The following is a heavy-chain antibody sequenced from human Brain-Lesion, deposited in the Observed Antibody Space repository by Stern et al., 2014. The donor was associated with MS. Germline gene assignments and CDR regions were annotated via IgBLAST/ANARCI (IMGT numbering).Heavy chain of an antibody. V-gene: IGHV4-4*02. Sequence: VQLVESGPGLVKPSGTLSLTCAVSGGSISSSNWWSWVRQSPGKGLEWIGESDHSGSTIYNPSLKSRVTVSVDSPKTRSSLTLRSVPAADTAVYFCARFPASRPHVFDSWGQGTLVTVSS. D-gene: IGHD6-13*01. CDR3: ARFPASRPHVFDS. CDR1: GGSISSSNW. CDR2: SDHSGST. J-gene: IGHJ4*02.